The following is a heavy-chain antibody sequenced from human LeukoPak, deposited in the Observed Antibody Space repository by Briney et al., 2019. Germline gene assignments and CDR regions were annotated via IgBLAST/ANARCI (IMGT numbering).Heavy chain of an antibody. CDR3: AKDILAAGLFFDY. Sequence: PGGSLRLSCAASGFIFSDYYTGWVRQAPGKGLEWVSYISNKGSSSTTYYADSVKGRFTISRDDAQNSLYLQMNSLRANDTAVYYCAKDILAAGLFFDYWGQGILVTVSS. V-gene: IGHV3-11*01. CDR2: ISNKGSSSTT. D-gene: IGHD6-13*01. CDR1: GFIFSDYY. J-gene: IGHJ4*02.